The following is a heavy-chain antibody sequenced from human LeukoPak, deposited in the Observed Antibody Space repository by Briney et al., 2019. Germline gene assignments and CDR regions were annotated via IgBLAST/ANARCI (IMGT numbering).Heavy chain of an antibody. J-gene: IGHJ4*02. Sequence: GGSLRLSCAASGFTFSSYSMNWVRQAPGKGLECVAVISYDGSNKYYADSVKGRFTISRDNSKNTLYLQMNSLRAEDTAVYYCARGGDYADYLLDYWGQGTLVTVSS. CDR1: GFTFSSYS. D-gene: IGHD4-17*01. V-gene: IGHV3-30*03. CDR2: ISYDGSNK. CDR3: ARGGDYADYLLDY.